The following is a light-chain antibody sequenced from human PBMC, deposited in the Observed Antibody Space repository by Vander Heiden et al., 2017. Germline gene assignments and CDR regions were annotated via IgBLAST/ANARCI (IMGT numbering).Light chain of an antibody. J-gene: IGKJ1*01. CDR3: QQDGSSPRT. CDR1: QSVSSSY. V-gene: IGKV3-20*01. Sequence: EIVWTQSPGTLSLSPGERATLSCRASQSVSSSYLAWYQQKPGQAPRLLIYGASSRATGIPDRFSGSGSGTDFTLTISRLEPEDFAVYYCQQDGSSPRTFGQGTKVEIK. CDR2: GAS.